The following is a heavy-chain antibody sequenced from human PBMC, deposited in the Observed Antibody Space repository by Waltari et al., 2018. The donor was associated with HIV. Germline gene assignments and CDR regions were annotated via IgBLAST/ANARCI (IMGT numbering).Heavy chain of an antibody. CDR2: IYTSGST. D-gene: IGHD2-15*01. V-gene: IGHV4-61*02. CDR1: GGSISSGSYY. J-gene: IGHJ4*02. CDR3: ARAGKEVVSAFAHTYFDY. Sequence: QVQLQESGPGLVKPSQTLSLPCTVSGGSISSGSYYWSWLRQPAGKGLEWIGRIYTSGSTNYNPSLKSRVTISVDTSKNQFSLKLSSVTAADTAVYYCARAGKEVVSAFAHTYFDYWGQGTLVTVSS.